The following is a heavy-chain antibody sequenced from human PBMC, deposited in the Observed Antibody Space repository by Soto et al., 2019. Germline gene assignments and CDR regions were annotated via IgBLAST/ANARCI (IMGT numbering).Heavy chain of an antibody. CDR1: GFTFSSYA. Sequence: QVQLVESGGGVVQPGRSLRLSCAASGFTFSSYAMHWVRQAPGKGLEWVAVISYDGSNKYYEDSVKGRFTISRDNSKNTLYLQMNSLRAEDTAVYYCARDRDYDSSGYYYRGYYFDYWGQGTLVTVSS. V-gene: IGHV3-30-3*01. CDR3: ARDRDYDSSGYYYRGYYFDY. CDR2: ISYDGSNK. J-gene: IGHJ4*02. D-gene: IGHD3-22*01.